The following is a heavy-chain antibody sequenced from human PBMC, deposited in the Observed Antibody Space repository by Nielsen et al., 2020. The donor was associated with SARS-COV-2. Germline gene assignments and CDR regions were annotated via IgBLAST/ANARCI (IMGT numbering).Heavy chain of an antibody. D-gene: IGHD3-3*01. Sequence: GESLKISCAASGFTFSSYSMNWVRQAPGKGLEWVSYISSSSSTIYYADSVKGRFTISRDNAKNSLYLQMNSLRDEDTAVYYCARDPYYDFWSGYFMQYGYHYYYGMDVWGQGTTVTVSS. CDR3: ARDPYYDFWSGYFMQYGYHYYYGMDV. J-gene: IGHJ6*02. CDR2: ISSSSSTI. V-gene: IGHV3-48*02. CDR1: GFTFSSYS.